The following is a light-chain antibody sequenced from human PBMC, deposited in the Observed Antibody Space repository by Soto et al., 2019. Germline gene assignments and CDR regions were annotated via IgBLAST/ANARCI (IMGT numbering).Light chain of an antibody. V-gene: IGLV2-23*01. J-gene: IGLJ2*01. Sequence: QSALTQPASVSGSPGQSITISCTGTSSDVGSYNLVSWYQQHPGKAPKLMIYEGSKRPSGVSNRFSGSKSGNSASLTISGVEAGDEAEYCCCSYAGSSGAFGGGTQVTVL. CDR2: EGS. CDR3: CSYAGSSGA. CDR1: SSDVGSYNL.